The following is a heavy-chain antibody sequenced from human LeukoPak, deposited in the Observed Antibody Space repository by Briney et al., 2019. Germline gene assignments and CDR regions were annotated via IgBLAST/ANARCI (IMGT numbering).Heavy chain of an antibody. CDR3: ARGGRKNYYYYYMDC. Sequence: GGSLRLSCAASGFTVSSNYMSWVRQAPGKGLEWVSVIYSGGSTYYAGSVKGRFIISRDNSKNTLYLQMNSLRAEDAAVYYCARGGRKNYYYYYMDCWGKGTTVSVSS. J-gene: IGHJ6*03. CDR2: IYSGGST. V-gene: IGHV3-53*01. CDR1: GFTVSSNY.